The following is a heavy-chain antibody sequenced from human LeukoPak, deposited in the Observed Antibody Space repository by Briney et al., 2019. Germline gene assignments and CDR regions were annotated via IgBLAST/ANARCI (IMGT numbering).Heavy chain of an antibody. J-gene: IGHJ3*02. V-gene: IGHV4-61*02. CDR1: GGSISSGGYS. CDR3: AREIAAAGSYPDAFDI. CDR2: IYTSGST. D-gene: IGHD6-13*01. Sequence: PSETLSLTCAVSGGSISSGGYSWSWIRQPAGKGLEWIGRIYTSGSTNYNPSLKSRVTMSVDTSKNQFSLKLSSVTAADTAVYYCAREIAAAGSYPDAFDIWGQGTMVTVSS.